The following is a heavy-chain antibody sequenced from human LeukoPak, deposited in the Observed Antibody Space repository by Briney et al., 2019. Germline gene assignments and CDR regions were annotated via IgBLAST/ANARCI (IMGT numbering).Heavy chain of an antibody. Sequence: PGGSLRLSCAASGFTFSSYTMNWVRQAPGKGLEWVSKISSSSSTIYYADSVKGRFTISRDNAKNSLYLQMNSLRAEDTAVYYCARDSPKALAILHGFDIWGHGTMVTVSS. CDR3: ARDSPKALAILHGFDI. CDR2: ISSSSSTI. CDR1: GFTFSSYT. D-gene: IGHD5-12*01. V-gene: IGHV3-48*01. J-gene: IGHJ3*02.